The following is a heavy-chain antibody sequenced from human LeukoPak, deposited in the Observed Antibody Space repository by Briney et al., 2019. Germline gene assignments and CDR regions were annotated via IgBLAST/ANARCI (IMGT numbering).Heavy chain of an antibody. Sequence: GGSLRLSCTTSGLTFSTSGFNWVRQAPGKGLEWVASIGPTGFDRYHADSIKGRFTISRDNANNFLYLQMDSLRAEDTAVYYCARDGSSGWYVPSDYWGQGTLVTVSS. CDR1: GLTFSTSG. CDR2: IGPTGFDR. D-gene: IGHD6-19*01. V-gene: IGHV3-21*06. CDR3: ARDGSSGWYVPSDY. J-gene: IGHJ4*02.